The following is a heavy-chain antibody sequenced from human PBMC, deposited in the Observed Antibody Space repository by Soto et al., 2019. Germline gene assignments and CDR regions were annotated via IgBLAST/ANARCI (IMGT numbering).Heavy chain of an antibody. CDR1: GGSFSDSY. CDR3: ATVGLQDSYHNHLEV. V-gene: IGHV4-34*01. D-gene: IGHD1-1*01. J-gene: IGHJ6*02. CDR2: ITHGGGT. Sequence: SETLSLTCAVYGGSFSDSYWTWIRQSPGKGLEWLGEITHGGGTKYNPSLDSRVVISVDTSKNQFSLKLNSVTVADTAVYYCATVGLQDSYHNHLEVWGQGTPVTVSS.